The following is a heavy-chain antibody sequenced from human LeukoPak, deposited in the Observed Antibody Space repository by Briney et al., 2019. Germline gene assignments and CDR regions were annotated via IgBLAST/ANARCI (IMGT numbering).Heavy chain of an antibody. Sequence: ASVKVSCKASGYTFTGYYMHWVRQAPGQGLEWMGWINPNSGGTNYAQKFQGRVTMTRDTSISTAYMELSRLRSDDTAVYYCATAPTYSSGRYGDDYWGQGTLVTVSS. V-gene: IGHV1-2*02. CDR3: ATAPTYSSGRYGDDY. CDR2: INPNSGGT. D-gene: IGHD6-19*01. CDR1: GYTFTGYY. J-gene: IGHJ4*02.